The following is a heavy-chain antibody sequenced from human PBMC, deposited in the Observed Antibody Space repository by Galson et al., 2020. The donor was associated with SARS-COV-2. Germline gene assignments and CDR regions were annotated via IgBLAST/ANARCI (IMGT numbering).Heavy chain of an antibody. Sequence: GGSLRLSCTASGFTFGDYAMSWFRQAPGKWLEWVGFIRSKAYGGTTEYAASVKGRFTISRDDSKSIAYLQMNSLKTEDTAVYYCTRNDFWSGYYIDYWGQGTLVTVSS. V-gene: IGHV3-49*03. J-gene: IGHJ4*02. CDR1: GFTFGDYA. CDR3: TRNDFWSGYYIDY. CDR2: IRSKAYGGTT. D-gene: IGHD3-3*01.